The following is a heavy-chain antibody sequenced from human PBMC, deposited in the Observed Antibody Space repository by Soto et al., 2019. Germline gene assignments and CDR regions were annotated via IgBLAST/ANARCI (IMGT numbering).Heavy chain of an antibody. CDR2: ISWNSGSI. CDR1: GFTFDDYA. Sequence: EVQLVESGGGLVQPGRSLRLSCAASGFTFDDYAMHWVRQAPGKGLEWVSGISWNSGSICYADSVKGRFTISTDNAKNCLYGHMNGMRAEVTVFDYCAKGGGDGAFGYWGQGTLVTVSS. CDR3: AKGGGDGAFGY. V-gene: IGHV3-9*01. D-gene: IGHD2-21*01. J-gene: IGHJ4*02.